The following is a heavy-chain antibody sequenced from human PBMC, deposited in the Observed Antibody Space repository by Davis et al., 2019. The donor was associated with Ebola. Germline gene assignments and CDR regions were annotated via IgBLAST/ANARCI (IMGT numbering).Heavy chain of an antibody. V-gene: IGHV4-59*08. CDR3: ARRGTSSWYAGWFDP. CDR1: GASISSYY. Sequence: SETLSLTCSVSGASISSYYWSWIRQPPGKGLEWIGYIYYSGSTNYNPSLKSRVTISVDTSKNQFSLKLSSVTAADTAMYYCARRGTSSWYAGWFDPWGQGTLVTVSP. CDR2: IYYSGST. D-gene: IGHD6-13*01. J-gene: IGHJ5*02.